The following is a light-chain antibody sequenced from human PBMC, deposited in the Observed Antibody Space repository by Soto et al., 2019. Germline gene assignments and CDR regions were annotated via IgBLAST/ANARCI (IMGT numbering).Light chain of an antibody. CDR3: SSYASSSTFV. V-gene: IGLV2-14*01. CDR2: DVS. J-gene: IGLJ1*01. CDR1: SSDVGGYNY. Sequence: QSVLTQPASVSGSPGQSITLSCTGTSSDVGGYNYVSWYQQHPGKAPKLMIYDVSNRPSGVSDRFSDSKSGNTASLTISGLQTEDEADYYCSSYASSSTFVFGTGTKLTVL.